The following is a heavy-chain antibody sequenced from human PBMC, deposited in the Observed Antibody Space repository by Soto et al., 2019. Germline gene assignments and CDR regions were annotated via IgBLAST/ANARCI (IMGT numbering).Heavy chain of an antibody. CDR1: GYTFTTYS. V-gene: IGHV1-18*01. Sequence: ASVNVACKASGYTFTTYSIHWRRKTPEQGLEWMGCIIAYNGNTNYAQKLQGRVTMTTDTSTRTAYMELRSLRSDDTDVYYCARVGVRGSWFDPWGQGTLVTVSS. CDR3: ARVGVRGSWFDP. J-gene: IGHJ5*02. CDR2: IIAYNGNT. D-gene: IGHD3-3*01.